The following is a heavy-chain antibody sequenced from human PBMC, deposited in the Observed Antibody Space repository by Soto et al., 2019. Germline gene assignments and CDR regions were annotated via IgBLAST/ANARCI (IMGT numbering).Heavy chain of an antibody. D-gene: IGHD3-22*01. J-gene: IGHJ4*02. CDR1: GFTFSSYA. CDR3: ARAHRVYYYDSSGFLGY. Sequence: GSLRLSCAASGFTFSSYAMHWVRQAPGKGLEWVAVISYDGSNKYYADSVKGRFTISRDNSKNTLYLQMNSLRAEDTAVYYCARAHRVYYYDSSGFLGYWGQGTLVTVSS. V-gene: IGHV3-30-3*01. CDR2: ISYDGSNK.